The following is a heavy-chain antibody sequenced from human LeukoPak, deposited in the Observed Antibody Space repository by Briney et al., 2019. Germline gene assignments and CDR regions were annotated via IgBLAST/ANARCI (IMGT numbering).Heavy chain of an antibody. Sequence: AVKVSCKASGGTFSSYAISWVRQAPGQGLEWMGGIIPIFGTANYAQKFQGRVTITADESTSTAYMELSSLRSEDTAVYYCARTITMVRGVPLYYFDYWGQGTLVTVSS. CDR2: IIPIFGTA. V-gene: IGHV1-69*13. J-gene: IGHJ4*02. CDR1: GGTFSSYA. CDR3: ARTITMVRGVPLYYFDY. D-gene: IGHD3-10*01.